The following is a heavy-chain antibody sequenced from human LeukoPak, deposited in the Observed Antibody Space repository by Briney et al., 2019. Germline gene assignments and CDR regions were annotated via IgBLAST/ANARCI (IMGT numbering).Heavy chain of an antibody. D-gene: IGHD4-17*01. J-gene: IGHJ4*02. CDR3: ARETGSAVGSTDFDY. Sequence: GGSLTLSCAASEFTFSNYALHWVRQAPGKGLEWVSVMSYDGSNKYYADPVKGRFTISRDNSKNTLYLQMNSLRAEDTAVYYCARETGSAVGSTDFDYWGQGTLVTVSS. V-gene: IGHV3-30-3*01. CDR1: EFTFSNYA. CDR2: MSYDGSNK.